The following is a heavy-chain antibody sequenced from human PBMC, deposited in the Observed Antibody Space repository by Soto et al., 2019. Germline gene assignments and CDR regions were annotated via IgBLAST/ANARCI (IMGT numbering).Heavy chain of an antibody. CDR2: ISGSGGST. CDR1: GFTFSSYA. CDR3: ARYCSSTSCLPYYYYYGMDV. J-gene: IGHJ6*02. D-gene: IGHD2-2*01. Sequence: PGGSLRLSCAASGFTFSSYAMSWVRQAPGKGLEWVSAISGSGGSTYYADSVKGRFTISRDNSKNTLYLQMNSLRAEDTAVYYCARYCSSTSCLPYYYYYGMDVWGQGTTVTV. V-gene: IGHV3-23*01.